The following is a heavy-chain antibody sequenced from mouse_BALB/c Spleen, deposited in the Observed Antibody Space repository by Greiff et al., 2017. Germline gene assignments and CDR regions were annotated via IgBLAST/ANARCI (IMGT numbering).Heavy chain of an antibody. J-gene: IGHJ3*01. CDR3: APAYGNFPWFAY. D-gene: IGHD2-10*02. V-gene: IGHV5-12-1*01. CDR2: ISSGGGST. CDR1: GFAFSSYD. Sequence: EVKVEESGGGLVKPGGSLKLSCAASGFAFSSYDMSWVRQTPEKRLEWVAYISSGGGSTYYPDTVKGRFTISRDNAKNTLFLQMTSLRSEDTAMYYCAPAYGNFPWFAYWGQGTLVTVSA.